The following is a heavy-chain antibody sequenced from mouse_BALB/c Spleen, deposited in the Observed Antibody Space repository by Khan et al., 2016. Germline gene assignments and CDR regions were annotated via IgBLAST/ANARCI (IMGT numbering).Heavy chain of an antibody. D-gene: IGHD1-1*01. V-gene: IGHV9-3*02. CDR2: INTNTGEP. CDR3: AEDYYGSNWCAY. CDR1: GYTFTNYG. Sequence: QIQLVQSGPELKKPGETLKISCKASGYTFTNYGMNWVKQAPGKGLKWMGWINTNTGEPTYAEEFKGHFVFSLETSASTAYLHINNLKNEDTATYFCAEDYYGSNWCAYWGQGTLVTVSA. J-gene: IGHJ3*01.